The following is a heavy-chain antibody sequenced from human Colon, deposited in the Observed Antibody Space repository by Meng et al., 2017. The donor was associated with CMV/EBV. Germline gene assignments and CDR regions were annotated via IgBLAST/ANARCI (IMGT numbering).Heavy chain of an antibody. CDR3: ARTSDRDFWTGYQD. J-gene: IGHJ4*02. CDR2: ISWNEDK. CDR1: GFSLNPRGLG. D-gene: IGHD3/OR15-3a*01. V-gene: IGHV2-5*01. Sequence: SGPPLVKPTQTLTLTCNFSGFSLNPRGLGVAWIRHPPGKAPEWLALISWNEDKRYSPSLQSRLSITKDSSKNQVVLTMTNMDPIDTSTYYCARTSDRDFWTGYQDWGQGTLVTVSS.